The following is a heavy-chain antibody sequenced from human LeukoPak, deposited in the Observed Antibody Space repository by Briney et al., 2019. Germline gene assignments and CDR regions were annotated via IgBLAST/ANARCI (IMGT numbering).Heavy chain of an antibody. CDR1: GGTFSSYA. CDR2: IIPIFGTA. V-gene: IGHV1-69*13. Sequence: VASVKVSCKASGGTFSSYAISWVRQAPGQGLEWMGGIIPIFGTANYAQKFQGRVTITADESTSTAYMELSSLRSEDTAVYYCARDTAMVKLAYWGQGTLVTVSS. D-gene: IGHD5-18*01. CDR3: ARDTAMVKLAY. J-gene: IGHJ4*02.